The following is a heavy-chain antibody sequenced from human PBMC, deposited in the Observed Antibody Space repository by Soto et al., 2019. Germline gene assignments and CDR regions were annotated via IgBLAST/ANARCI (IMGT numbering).Heavy chain of an antibody. J-gene: IGHJ6*02. CDR3: AKDPSVPGYYYGMDV. D-gene: IGHD2-2*01. V-gene: IGHV3-9*01. CDR1: GFTFHYYA. CDR2: ISWNSDSI. Sequence: GGSLRLSCAASGFTFHYYAMHWVRQAPGKGLEWVSGISWNSDSIGYADSVKGRFTISRDNAKNSLYLQMNSLRAEDTAFYYCAKDPSVPGYYYGMDVWGQGTTVTVSS.